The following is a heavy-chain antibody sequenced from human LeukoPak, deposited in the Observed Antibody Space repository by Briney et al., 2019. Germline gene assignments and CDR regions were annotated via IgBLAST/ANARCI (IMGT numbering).Heavy chain of an antibody. Sequence: GGSLRLSCAASGFTFSNYAMNWVRQAPGKGLEWVGRIKSKTDGGTTDYAAPVKGRFTISRDDSKNTLYLQMNSLKTEDTAVYYCTTADPGYSSSWALHYYFDYWGQGTLVTVSS. D-gene: IGHD6-13*01. V-gene: IGHV3-15*07. CDR3: TTADPGYSSSWALHYYFDY. J-gene: IGHJ4*02. CDR2: IKSKTDGGTT. CDR1: GFTFSNYA.